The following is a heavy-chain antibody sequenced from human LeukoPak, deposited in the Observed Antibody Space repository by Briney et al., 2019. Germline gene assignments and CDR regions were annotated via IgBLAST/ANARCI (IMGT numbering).Heavy chain of an antibody. CDR3: AKYGNSGWVIDN. V-gene: IGHV4-59*08. CDR1: GGSIGSDY. D-gene: IGHD6-19*01. Sequence: SETLSLTCTVSGGSIGSDYWTWIRQPPGKGLEYIGYIYYTGGTNYNPSLKSRVTMSVDTSKNQFSLKLSSVTAADTAVYFCAKYGNSGWVIDNWGQGTLVTVSS. J-gene: IGHJ4*02. CDR2: IYYTGGT.